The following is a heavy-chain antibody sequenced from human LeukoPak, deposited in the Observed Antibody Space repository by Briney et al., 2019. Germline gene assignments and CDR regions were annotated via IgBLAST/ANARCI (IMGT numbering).Heavy chain of an antibody. CDR3: AKDTLYSSSWPYYFDY. CDR2: ISYDGSNK. Sequence: GGSLRLSCAASGFTFSSYGMHWVRQAPGKGLEWVAVISYDGSNKYYADSVKGRFTISRDNSKNTLYLQMNSLRAEDTAVYYCAKDTLYSSSWPYYFDYWGQGTLVTVSS. J-gene: IGHJ4*02. D-gene: IGHD6-13*01. CDR1: GFTFSSYG. V-gene: IGHV3-30*18.